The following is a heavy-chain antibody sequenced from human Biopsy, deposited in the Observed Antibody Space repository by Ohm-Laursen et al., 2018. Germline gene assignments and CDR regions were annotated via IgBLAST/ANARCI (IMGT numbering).Heavy chain of an antibody. D-gene: IGHD3-22*01. J-gene: IGHJ2*01. CDR3: ARDRGYYSDRTVPGYFDL. Sequence: GTLSLTCTVSGDSISSYYWSWIRQPPGKGLQWIGYVYYTGSTDYNPSLQSRATTSVDTSKNHFSLRLRSVTPADTAIYYCARDRGYYSDRTVPGYFDLWGRGTLVTVSS. CDR2: VYYTGST. CDR1: GDSISSYY. V-gene: IGHV4-59*01.